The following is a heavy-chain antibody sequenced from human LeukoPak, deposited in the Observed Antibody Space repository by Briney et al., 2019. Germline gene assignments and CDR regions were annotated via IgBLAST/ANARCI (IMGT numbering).Heavy chain of an antibody. V-gene: IGHV4-59*08. CDR2: IYDSGST. Sequence: SETLSLTCTVSGGSISSYYWSWIRQPPGKGLEWIGYIYDSGSTNYNPSLKSRVTISVDTSKNQFSLKLSSVTAADTAVYYCARGSFSDAFDIWGQGTMVTVSS. D-gene: IGHD3-16*02. J-gene: IGHJ3*02. CDR1: GGSISSYY. CDR3: ARGSFSDAFDI.